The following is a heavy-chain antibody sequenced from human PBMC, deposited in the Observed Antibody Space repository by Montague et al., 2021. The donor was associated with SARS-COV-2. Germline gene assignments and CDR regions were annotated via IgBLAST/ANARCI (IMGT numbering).Heavy chain of an antibody. CDR1: GFTFSSYS. Sequence: SLRLSCAASGFTFSSYSMNLFRQAPGKGLEWVSSISSSSSYIYYSDSVKGRFTISRDNAKNSPYLQMNSLRAEDTAVYYCARDRGSIYCGGDCYTPYFDYWGQGTLVTVSS. J-gene: IGHJ4*02. V-gene: IGHV3-21*01. CDR2: ISSSSSYI. D-gene: IGHD2-21*02. CDR3: ARDRGSIYCGGDCYTPYFDY.